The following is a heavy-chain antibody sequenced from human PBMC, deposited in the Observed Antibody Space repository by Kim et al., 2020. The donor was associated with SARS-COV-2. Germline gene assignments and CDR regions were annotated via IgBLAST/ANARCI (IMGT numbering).Heavy chain of an antibody. V-gene: IGHV4-30-4*01. CDR3: ARDYLRVTIFGVVSRHGKEV. CDR1: GGSISSGYYY. J-gene: IGHJ6*02. D-gene: IGHD3-3*01. Sequence: SETLSLTCTVSGGSISSGYYYWSWIRQPPGKGLEWIGYIYYSGSTYYNPSLKSRVTISVDTSKNQFSLKLSSVTAADTAVYYCARDYLRVTIFGVVSRHGKEVWGQGTTVTVSS. CDR2: IYYSGST.